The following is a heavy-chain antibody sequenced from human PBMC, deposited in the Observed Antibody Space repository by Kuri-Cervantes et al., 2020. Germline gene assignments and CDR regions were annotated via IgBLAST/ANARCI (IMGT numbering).Heavy chain of an antibody. CDR3: ARDGDPSVGATDFDY. CDR2: INSDGSST. D-gene: IGHD1-26*01. CDR1: GFTFSNAW. J-gene: IGHJ4*02. Sequence: GGSLRLSCAASGFTFSNAWMSWVRQAPGKGLVWVSRINSDGSSTSYAESVKGRVTISRDNAKNTLHLQMNSLRAEDTAVYYCARDGDPSVGATDFDYWGQGTLVTVSS. V-gene: IGHV3-74*03.